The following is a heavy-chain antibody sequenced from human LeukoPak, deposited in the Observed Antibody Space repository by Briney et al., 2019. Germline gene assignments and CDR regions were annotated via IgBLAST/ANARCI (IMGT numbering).Heavy chain of an antibody. J-gene: IGHJ4*02. CDR3: ARGIAVAGNNRFDY. D-gene: IGHD6-19*01. Sequence: ASVKVSCKASGGTFSSYAISWVRQAPGQGLEWMGWINTNTGNPTYAQGFTGRFVFSLDTSVSTAYLQISSLKAEDTAVYYCARGIAVAGNNRFDYWGQGTLVTVSS. V-gene: IGHV7-4-1*02. CDR2: INTNTGNP. CDR1: GGTFSSYA.